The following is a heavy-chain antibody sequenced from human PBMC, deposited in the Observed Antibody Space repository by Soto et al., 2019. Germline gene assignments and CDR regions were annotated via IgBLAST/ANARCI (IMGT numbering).Heavy chain of an antibody. V-gene: IGHV3-23*01. CDR2: ISGSGEKT. Sequence: GGSLRLSCVASGFNFSDNAMGWVRQAPGKGLQWVSTISGSGEKTYYADAVKGRFTISSDRSKNTLYLKMDSPRADDTAVYYCARLPGGTAPRSDYWGQGTMVTVSS. J-gene: IGHJ4*02. CDR3: ARLPGGTAPRSDY. D-gene: IGHD6-6*01. CDR1: GFNFSDNA.